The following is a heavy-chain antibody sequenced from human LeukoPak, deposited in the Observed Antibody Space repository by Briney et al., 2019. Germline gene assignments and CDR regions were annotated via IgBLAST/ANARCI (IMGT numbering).Heavy chain of an antibody. J-gene: IGHJ4*02. CDR2: IKSNRDGEIR. Sequence: GGSLTLACAVSTYTFINAYMNCDRHPAGKGLEWVGRIKSNRDGEIREYAAPVKGRFSISRDDSRDTVYLQMNDLKAEVSAVYYCSTDRKWCTYNWGQGTLVTVSS. CDR1: TYTFINAY. V-gene: IGHV3-15*01. D-gene: IGHD2-8*02. CDR3: STDRKWCTYN.